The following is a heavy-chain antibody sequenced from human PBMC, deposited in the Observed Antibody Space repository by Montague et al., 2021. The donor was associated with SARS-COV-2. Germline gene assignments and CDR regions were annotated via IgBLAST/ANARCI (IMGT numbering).Heavy chain of an antibody. CDR1: GDSISSYY. CDR3: ARAQNTCFIANCVNYFEV. J-gene: IGHJ4*02. CDR2: VHYTGST. D-gene: IGHD1-1*01. Sequence: SETLSLTCEVSGDSISSYYWSWIRQSPGKGLEWIGYVHYTGSTEYNPSLKTRVTLSLDTPRNHFSLKLRSVTAAHTAVYYCARAQNTCFIANCVNYFEVWGLGALVTVSS. V-gene: IGHV4-59*01.